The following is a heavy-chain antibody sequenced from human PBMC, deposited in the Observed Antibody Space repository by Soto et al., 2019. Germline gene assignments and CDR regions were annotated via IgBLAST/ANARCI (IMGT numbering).Heavy chain of an antibody. Sequence: PSETLSLTCTVSGGSISSYYLSWIRQPPGKGLEWIGYIYYSGSTNYNPSLKSRVTISVDTSKNQFSLKLSSVTAADTAVYYCARSMTTDPVFDYWGQGTLVTVYS. V-gene: IGHV4-59*01. D-gene: IGHD4-4*01. CDR3: ARSMTTDPVFDY. CDR1: GGSISSYY. J-gene: IGHJ4*02. CDR2: IYYSGST.